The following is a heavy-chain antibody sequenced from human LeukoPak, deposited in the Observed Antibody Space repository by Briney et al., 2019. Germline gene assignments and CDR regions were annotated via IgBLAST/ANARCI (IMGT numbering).Heavy chain of an antibody. Sequence: SETLSLTCTVSGGSISSYYWSWIRQPPGKGLEWIGYIYYSGSTNYNPSLKSRVTISVDTSKNQFSLKLSSVTAADTAVYYCARDLGYYDSSGYQAYWYFDLWGRGTLVTVFS. D-gene: IGHD3-22*01. V-gene: IGHV4-59*01. CDR2: IYYSGST. J-gene: IGHJ2*01. CDR1: GGSISSYY. CDR3: ARDLGYYDSSGYQAYWYFDL.